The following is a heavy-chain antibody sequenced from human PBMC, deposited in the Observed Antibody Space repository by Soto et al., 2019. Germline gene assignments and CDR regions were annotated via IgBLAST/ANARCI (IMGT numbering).Heavy chain of an antibody. CDR3: ARAYCSHTRCIDAFDV. V-gene: IGHV4-38-2*01. CDR1: GYYISNGYY. D-gene: IGHD2-2*01. Sequence: SETLSLTCAVSGYYISNGYYWGWIRQSPGKGLEWIGHMNHGGTSYYNPSLKSRVTVSVDTSKNQFSLKVTSATAADTAVYYCARAYCSHTRCIDAFDVWGQGTMVTVSS. J-gene: IGHJ3*01. CDR2: MNHGGTS.